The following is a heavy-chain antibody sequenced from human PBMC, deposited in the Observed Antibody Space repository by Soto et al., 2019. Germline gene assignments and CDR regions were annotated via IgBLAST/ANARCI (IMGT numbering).Heavy chain of an antibody. V-gene: IGHV3-7*03. J-gene: IGHJ4*02. CDR3: ERARGVDY. D-gene: IGHD3-16*01. CDR1: GFTFSNHW. CDR2: IKADGSEK. Sequence: GGSLRLSCVGSGFTFSNHWMNWVRQAPGQGLEWVANIKADGSEKYYVESVKGRFTISRDNAKNSLYLQMNSLRAEDTAVYYCERARGVDYWGQGTQVTVSS.